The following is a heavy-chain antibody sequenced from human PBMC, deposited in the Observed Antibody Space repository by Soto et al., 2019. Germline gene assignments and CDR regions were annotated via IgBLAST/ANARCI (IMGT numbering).Heavy chain of an antibody. D-gene: IGHD6-13*01. CDR2: LNHSGST. V-gene: IGHV4-4*02. CDR1: GGSISRSNW. J-gene: IGHJ4*02. CDR3: ARFGSVGSSSCFDY. Sequence: PSGTLSLTCAVSGGSISRSNWWCWVRQPPGKGLEWIGELNHSGSTNYNPSLKSRVTISVDTSKNQFSLKLSSVTAADTAVYFCARFGSVGSSSCFDYWGQGTLVTVSA.